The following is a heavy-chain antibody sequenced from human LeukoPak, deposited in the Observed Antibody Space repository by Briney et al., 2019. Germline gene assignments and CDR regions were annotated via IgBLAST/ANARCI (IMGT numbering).Heavy chain of an antibody. Sequence: GGSLRLSCAASGFTFSSYAMSWVRQAPGKGLEWVSAISGSGGSTYYADSVKGRFTISRDNSKNTLYLQMNSLRAEDTAVYYCAKDENYYDSSGYFGCFDYWGQGTLVTVSS. CDR2: ISGSGGST. CDR1: GFTFSSYA. J-gene: IGHJ4*02. CDR3: AKDENYYDSSGYFGCFDY. D-gene: IGHD3-22*01. V-gene: IGHV3-23*01.